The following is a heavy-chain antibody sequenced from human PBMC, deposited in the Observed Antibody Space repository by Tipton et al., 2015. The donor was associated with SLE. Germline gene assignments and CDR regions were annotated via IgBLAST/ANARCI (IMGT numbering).Heavy chain of an antibody. J-gene: IGHJ6*02. D-gene: IGHD6-19*01. Sequence: GSLRLSCAASGFTFRSYWMHWVRQAPGKGLVWVSRINEDGSITSYEDSVKGRLTISRDNAKNTLYLQMRSLRVEDTGIYYCARAPTISVAGTTDPFGMDVWGPGTRVTVSS. CDR2: INEDGSIT. CDR1: GFTFRSYW. V-gene: IGHV3-74*01. CDR3: ARAPTISVAGTTDPFGMDV.